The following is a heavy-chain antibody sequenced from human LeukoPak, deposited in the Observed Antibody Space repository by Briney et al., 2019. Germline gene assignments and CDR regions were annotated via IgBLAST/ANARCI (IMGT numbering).Heavy chain of an antibody. D-gene: IGHD6-19*01. Sequence: GGSLRLSCAASGFTFSSYGMHWVRQAPGKGLEWVAVISYDGSNKYYADSVKGRFTISRDNSKNTLYLQMNSLRAEDTAVYYCANGRFRSGWKILDYWGQGTLVTVSS. J-gene: IGHJ4*02. V-gene: IGHV3-30*18. CDR1: GFTFSSYG. CDR2: ISYDGSNK. CDR3: ANGRFRSGWKILDY.